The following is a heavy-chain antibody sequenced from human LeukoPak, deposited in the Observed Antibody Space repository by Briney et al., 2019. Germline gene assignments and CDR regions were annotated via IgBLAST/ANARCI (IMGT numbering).Heavy chain of an antibody. CDR2: INLNTGGT. V-gene: IGHV1-2*02. Sequence: GASVKVSCKASGYTFTAYYMHWVRQAPGQGLEWMGWINLNTGGTNYAQQFQGRVTMTRDTSFSTAYMDLNRLTSDDTAVYYCARDPDVVVEPAAVRVDYWGQGTLVTVSS. CDR3: ARDPDVVVEPAAVRVDY. J-gene: IGHJ4*02. CDR1: GYTFTAYY. D-gene: IGHD2-2*01.